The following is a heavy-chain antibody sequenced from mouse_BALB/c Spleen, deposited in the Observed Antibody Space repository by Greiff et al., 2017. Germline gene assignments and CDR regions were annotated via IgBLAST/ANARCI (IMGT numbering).Heavy chain of an antibody. CDR1: GFTFSSFG. CDR3: AKISGTVYAMDY. J-gene: IGHJ4*01. Sequence: EVMLVESGGGLVQPGGSRKLSCAASGFTFSSFGMHWVRQAPEKGLEWVAYISSGSSTIYYADTVKGRFTISRDNPKNTLFLQMTSLRSEDTAMYYCAKISGTVYAMDYWGQGTSVTVSS. CDR2: ISSGSSTI. D-gene: IGHD3-3*01. V-gene: IGHV5-17*02.